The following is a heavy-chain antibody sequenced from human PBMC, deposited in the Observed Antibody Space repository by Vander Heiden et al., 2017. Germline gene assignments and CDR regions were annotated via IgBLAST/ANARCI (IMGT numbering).Heavy chain of an antibody. V-gene: IGHV3-73*02. J-gene: IGHJ5*02. CDR1: GFTFSDST. D-gene: IGHD4-17*01. Sequence: EVQLVESGGGLVQPGGSLKLSCAASGFTFSDSTIHWVRQASGKGLEWVGRIRTNANRYTTTYNASVKGRFITSRDDSQNTAYLQMNSLKTEDTAVYYCVMTTVTGTSGSCGQGTQLTVSS. CDR2: IRTNANRYTT. CDR3: VMTTVTGTSGS.